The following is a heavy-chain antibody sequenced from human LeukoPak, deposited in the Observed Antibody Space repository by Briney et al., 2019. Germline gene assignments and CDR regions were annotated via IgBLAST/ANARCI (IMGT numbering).Heavy chain of an antibody. D-gene: IGHD3-3*01. CDR1: GFTFSSYG. CDR2: IRYDGSNK. J-gene: IGHJ4*02. CDR3: AKGQRDYDFWSGYYPPIDY. V-gene: IGHV3-30*02. Sequence: GGSLRLSCAASGFTFSSYGIHWVRQAPGKGLVWVAFIRYDGSNKYHADSVKGRFTISRDNSKNTLYLQMNSLRAEDTAVYYCAKGQRDYDFWSGYYPPIDYWGQGTLVTVSS.